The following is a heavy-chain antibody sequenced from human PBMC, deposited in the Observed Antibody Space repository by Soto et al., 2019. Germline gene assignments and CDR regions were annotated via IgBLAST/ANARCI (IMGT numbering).Heavy chain of an antibody. CDR1: GFTFSSLA. J-gene: IGHJ5*02. CDR3: ARDGLPDDFRSGGYWFDP. D-gene: IGHD3-3*01. V-gene: IGHV3-30-3*01. CDR2: ISHDGRIK. Sequence: QVHLVESGGGVVHPGRSLRLSCAASGFTFSSLALHWVRQAPGEGLEWVALISHDGRIKNYADSVKGRFIISRDNSKNTVYMQMDSLRLEDTGVYYCARDGLPDDFRSGGYWFDPWGQGTQVTVSS.